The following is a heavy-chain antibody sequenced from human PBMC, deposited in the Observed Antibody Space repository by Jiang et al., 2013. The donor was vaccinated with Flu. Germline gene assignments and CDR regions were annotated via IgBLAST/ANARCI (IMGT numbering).Heavy chain of an antibody. V-gene: IGHV3-23*01. CDR3: AKVPQFARIRHFDY. CDR1: GFTFISYA. CDR2: ISGDGGDT. J-gene: IGHJ4*02. Sequence: QLLESWGGLGTSLGGPVRLSCAASGFTFISYAMSWVRQAPGKGLEWVSSISGDGGDTYYAASVKGRFTISRDNSKNTLYLQMSSLKAEDTAVFYCAKVPQFARIRHFDYWGQGALVTVSS. D-gene: IGHD1-14*01.